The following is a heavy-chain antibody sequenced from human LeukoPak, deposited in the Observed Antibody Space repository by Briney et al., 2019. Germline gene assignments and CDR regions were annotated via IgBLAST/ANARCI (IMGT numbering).Heavy chain of an antibody. CDR1: GGTFTSYA. J-gene: IGHJ4*02. CDR3: ARALRRDGYNPIDY. Sequence: ASVKVSCKASGGTFTSYAISWVRQAPGQGLEWMGGIIPIFGTANYAQKFQGRVTITADESTSTAYMELSSLRSEDTAVYYCARALRRDGYNPIDYWGQGTLVTVSS. D-gene: IGHD5-24*01. V-gene: IGHV1-69*13. CDR2: IIPIFGTA.